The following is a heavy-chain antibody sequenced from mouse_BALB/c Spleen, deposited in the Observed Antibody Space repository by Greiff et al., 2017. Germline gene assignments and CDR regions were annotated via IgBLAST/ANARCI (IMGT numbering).Heavy chain of an antibody. J-gene: IGHJ4*01. CDR1: GYTFTSYW. CDR3: TKNLRITTVVRNYAMDY. V-gene: IGHV1-5*01. D-gene: IGHD1-1*01. Sequence: VQLQQSGTVLARPGASVKMSCKASGYTFTSYWMHWVKQRPGQGLEWIGAIYPGNSDTSYNQKFKGKAKLTAVTSTSTAYMELSSLTNEDSAVYYCTKNLRITTVVRNYAMDYWGQGTSVTVSS. CDR2: IYPGNSDT.